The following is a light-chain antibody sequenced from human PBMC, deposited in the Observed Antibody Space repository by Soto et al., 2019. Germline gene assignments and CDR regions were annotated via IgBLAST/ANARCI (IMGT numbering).Light chain of an antibody. CDR1: SSDVGAYNR. CDR2: EVS. V-gene: IGLV2-14*01. CDR3: LSYTTSSSYV. J-gene: IGLJ1*01. Sequence: QSALTQPASVSGSPGQSITISCTGPSSDVGAYNRVSWYQQHSGKAPKLMIYEVSNRPSGVSNRFSGSKSGNTASLTISGLQAEDEADYYCLSYTTSSSYVFAPGTKLTVL.